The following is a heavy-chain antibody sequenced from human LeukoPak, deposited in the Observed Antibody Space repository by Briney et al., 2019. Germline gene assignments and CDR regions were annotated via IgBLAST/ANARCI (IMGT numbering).Heavy chain of an antibody. CDR1: GFTFSSYW. J-gene: IGHJ4*02. Sequence: PGGSLRLSCVASGFTFSSYWMSWVRQAPGKGLEWVANIKQDGSEKYYVDSVKGRFTISRDNAKNSVYLQMNSLRAEDTAVYYCARDSARYDFWSGYYMNYWGQGTLVTVSS. V-gene: IGHV3-7*01. CDR3: ARDSARYDFWSGYYMNY. D-gene: IGHD3-3*01. CDR2: IKQDGSEK.